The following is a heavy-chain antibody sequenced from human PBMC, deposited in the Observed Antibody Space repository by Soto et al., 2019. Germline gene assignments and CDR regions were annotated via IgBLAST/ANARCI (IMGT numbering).Heavy chain of an antibody. V-gene: IGHV4-31*02. CDR2: IFDRGTT. CDR1: GGSITSVNHY. J-gene: IGHJ4*02. D-gene: IGHD2-8*02. Sequence: QVQLEQSGPGLVKPSQTLSLTCAISGGSITSVNHYWSWIRQSPGEGLGWIGYIFDRGTTHYNPSLKVRVTITGDSSQTQFSVTIHAVTVADTAVYYCARAVAGTGAFDYWGRGTPVTVSS. CDR3: ARAVAGTGAFDY.